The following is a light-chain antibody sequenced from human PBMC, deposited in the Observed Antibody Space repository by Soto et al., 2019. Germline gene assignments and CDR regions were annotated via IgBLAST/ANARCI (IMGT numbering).Light chain of an antibody. CDR1: QSVSSSY. CDR2: GAS. J-gene: IGKJ1*01. Sequence: EIVLTQSPGILSLSPGERATLSCRASQSVSSSYLDWYQQKPGQAPRLLIYGASSRATGIPDRFSGSGSGTDFTLTISRLEPEDFAVYYCQQQGSSPPTWTFGQGTKVEIK. CDR3: QQQGSSPPTWT. V-gene: IGKV3-20*01.